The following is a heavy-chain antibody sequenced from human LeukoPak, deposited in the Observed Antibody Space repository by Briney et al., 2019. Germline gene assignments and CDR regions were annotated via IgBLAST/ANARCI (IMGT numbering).Heavy chain of an antibody. V-gene: IGHV4-4*07. CDR1: GDSISSYY. Sequence: SETLSLTCTVSGDSISSYYWSWIRQPAGKGLEWIGRIYASGSTNYNPSLKSRVTMSLDTSKNQFSLNLSSVTAADTAVYYCAREVRGSSWYFTGFYWFDPWGQGTLVTVSS. CDR2: IYASGST. J-gene: IGHJ5*02. CDR3: AREVRGSSWYFTGFYWFDP. D-gene: IGHD6-13*01.